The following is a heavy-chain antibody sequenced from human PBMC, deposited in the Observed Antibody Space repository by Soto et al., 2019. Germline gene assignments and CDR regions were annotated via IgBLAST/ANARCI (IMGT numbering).Heavy chain of an antibody. CDR1: GSGFISSG. V-gene: IGHV1-58*02. CDR2: IVVASGQT. J-gene: IGHJ3*01. CDR3: SADRPDIGVGWWV. Sequence: ASVKASCKASGSGFISSGIQWVRQAHGQRLEWIGWIVVASGQTNYAQNFRGRVAITRDTSTATAYIELTGLTSEDTAVYFCSADRPDIGVGWWVCRQGTMITV. D-gene: IGHD2-15*01.